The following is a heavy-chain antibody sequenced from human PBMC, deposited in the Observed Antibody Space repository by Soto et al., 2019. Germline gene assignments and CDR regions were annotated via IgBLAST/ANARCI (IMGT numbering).Heavy chain of an antibody. CDR2: IIPILGIA. V-gene: IGHV1-69*02. CDR3: ARVGRRAAAGSNYDY. J-gene: IGHJ4*02. D-gene: IGHD6-13*01. Sequence: ASVKVSCKASGGTFSSYTISWVRQAPGQGLEWMGRIIPILGIANYAQKFQGRVTITADKSTSTAYMELSSLRSEDTAVYYCARVGRRAAAGSNYDYWGQGTLVTVSS. CDR1: GGTFSSYT.